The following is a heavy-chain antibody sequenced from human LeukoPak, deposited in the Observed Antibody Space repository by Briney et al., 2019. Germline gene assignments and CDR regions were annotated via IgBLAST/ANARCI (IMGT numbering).Heavy chain of an antibody. CDR2: ISYSAERT. CDR3: ARGIGSTVFFDH. Sequence: GGSLRLSCAASGLTFSSYVMNWVRQAPGKGPEWVAGISYSAERTDYAGSVKGRFTISRDNSKNTLYLQMNSLRAEDTAVYYCARGIGSTVFFDHWGQGTLVTVSS. V-gene: IGHV3-23*01. D-gene: IGHD4-17*01. CDR1: GLTFSSYV. J-gene: IGHJ4*02.